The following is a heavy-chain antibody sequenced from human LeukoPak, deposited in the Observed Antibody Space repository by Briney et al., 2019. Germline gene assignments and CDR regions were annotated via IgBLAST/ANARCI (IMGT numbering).Heavy chain of an antibody. Sequence: GGSLRLSCAVSGFTFSSYAMSWVRQAPGKGLEWVSAISGTGGNTFYADSVKGRFTISRDNSKNTLYLQMNSLRAEDTAVYYCAKDDYYDTSGYRDWGQGTLVTVSS. CDR1: GFTFSSYA. CDR3: AKDDYYDTSGYRD. D-gene: IGHD3-22*01. CDR2: ISGTGGNT. J-gene: IGHJ4*02. V-gene: IGHV3-23*01.